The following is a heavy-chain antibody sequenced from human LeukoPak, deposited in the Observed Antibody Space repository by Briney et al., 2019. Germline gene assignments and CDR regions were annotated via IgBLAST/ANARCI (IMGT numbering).Heavy chain of an antibody. CDR1: GGSFSGYY. CDR2: INHSGST. Sequence: SETLSLTCVVYGGSFSGYYWSWIRQPPGKGLEWIGEINHSGSTNYNPSLKSRVTISVDTSKNQFSLKLSSVTAADTAVYYCARGLLWFGESGPRFDYWGQGTLVTVSS. V-gene: IGHV4-34*01. J-gene: IGHJ4*02. CDR3: ARGLLWFGESGPRFDY. D-gene: IGHD3-10*01.